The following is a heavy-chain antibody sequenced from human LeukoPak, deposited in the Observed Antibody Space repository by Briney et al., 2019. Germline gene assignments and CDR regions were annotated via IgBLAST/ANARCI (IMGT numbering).Heavy chain of an antibody. CDR1: GFTFSSYW. Sequence: GGSLRLSCAASGFTFSSYWMSWVRQAPGKGLEWVANIKQDGSEKYYVDSVKGRFTISRDNAKNSLYLQMNSLRAEDTAVYYCAKDLEAADSGSYDTEYFQHWGQGTLVTVSS. D-gene: IGHD1-26*01. CDR3: AKDLEAADSGSYDTEYFQH. CDR2: IKQDGSEK. V-gene: IGHV3-7*01. J-gene: IGHJ1*01.